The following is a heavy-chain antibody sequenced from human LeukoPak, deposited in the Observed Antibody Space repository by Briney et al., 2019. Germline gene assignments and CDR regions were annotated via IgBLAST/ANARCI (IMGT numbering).Heavy chain of an antibody. CDR2: MNPNSGNT. D-gene: IGHD3-22*01. Sequence: GASVKVSFKASGYTFTIYDINWVRQAPGQGLEWMGWMNPNSGNTGYAQKFQGRVTMTRNTSISTAYMELSSLRSEDTAVYYCARGWESGSDAFDIWGQGTMVTVSS. V-gene: IGHV1-8*01. CDR3: ARGWESGSDAFDI. J-gene: IGHJ3*02. CDR1: GYTFTIYD.